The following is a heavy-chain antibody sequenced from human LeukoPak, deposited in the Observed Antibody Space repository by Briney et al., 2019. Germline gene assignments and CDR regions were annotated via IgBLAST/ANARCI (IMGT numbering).Heavy chain of an antibody. CDR2: IIPIFGTT. Sequence: SVKVSCKASGGTFSSYAISWVRQTPGQGLEWMGGIIPIFGTTNYAQKFQGRLTITADESTSTAYMELSSLRSEDTAVYYCARSFAPYNWNDVGPCSYWGQGTLVTVSS. V-gene: IGHV1-69*13. CDR1: GGTFSSYA. CDR3: ARSFAPYNWNDVGPCSY. D-gene: IGHD1-20*01. J-gene: IGHJ4*02.